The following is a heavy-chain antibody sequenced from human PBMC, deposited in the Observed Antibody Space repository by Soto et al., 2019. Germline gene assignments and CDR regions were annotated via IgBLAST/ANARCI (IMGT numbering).Heavy chain of an antibody. CDR2: IYWNDDK. J-gene: IGHJ5*02. Sequence: QITLKESGPALVKSTQTLTPTCTFSGFSLSTSGVGVGWIRQPREKPLDRLALIYWNDDKRYSPSLRSRLTITKHTSKNQVVLTMTNMDPVDTATYYCAHRREVYCSGGSCDRFDPWGQGTLVTVSS. D-gene: IGHD2-15*01. CDR1: GFSLSTSGVG. V-gene: IGHV2-5*01. CDR3: AHRREVYCSGGSCDRFDP.